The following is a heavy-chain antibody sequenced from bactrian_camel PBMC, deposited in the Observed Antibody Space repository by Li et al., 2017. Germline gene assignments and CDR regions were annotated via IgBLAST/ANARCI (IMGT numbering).Heavy chain of an antibody. CDR2: TDSTGTT. J-gene: IGHJ6*01. V-gene: IGHV3S9*01. Sequence: VQLVESGGGSVQAGGSLRLSCAASGLTGRQYCLAWFRQVPGKEREGVAGTDSTGTTTYADAVKGRFTISQDSAKRIMYLRMTNLKPEDTAMYYCAAGIRMVACPLRVPGPFGFWGQGTQVTVS. CDR3: AAGIRMVACPLRVPGPFGF. CDR1: GLTGRQYC.